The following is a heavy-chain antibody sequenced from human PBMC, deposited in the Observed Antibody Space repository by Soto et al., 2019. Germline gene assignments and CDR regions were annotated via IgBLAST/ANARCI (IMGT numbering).Heavy chain of an antibody. CDR2: INHSGST. J-gene: IGHJ5*02. D-gene: IGHD1-20*01. CDR3: ARAQYNWNDGKWFDP. V-gene: IGHV4-34*01. Sequence: SETLSLTCAVYVGSFSGYYWSWIRQPPGKGLEWIGEINHSGSTNYNPSLKIRVTISVDTSKNQFSLKLSSVTAADTAVYYCARAQYNWNDGKWFDPWGQGTLVTVSS. CDR1: VGSFSGYY.